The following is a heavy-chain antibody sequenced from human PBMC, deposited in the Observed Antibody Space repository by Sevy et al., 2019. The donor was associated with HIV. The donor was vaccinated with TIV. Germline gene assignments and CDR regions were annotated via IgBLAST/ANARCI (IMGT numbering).Heavy chain of an antibody. V-gene: IGHV3-33*01. D-gene: IGHD6-19*01. CDR3: ARESGYSSGWNLDNWFDP. J-gene: IGHJ5*02. Sequence: GGSLRLSCAASGFTFSSYGMHWVRQAPGKGLEWVAVIWHDGGNKYNADSVKGRFTISRDNSKNTLYLQMTSLRAEDTAVYYCARESGYSSGWNLDNWFDPWGQGTLVTVSS. CDR1: GFTFSSYG. CDR2: IWHDGGNK.